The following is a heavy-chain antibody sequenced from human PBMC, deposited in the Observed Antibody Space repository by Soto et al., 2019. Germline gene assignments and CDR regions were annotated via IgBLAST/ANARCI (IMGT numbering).Heavy chain of an antibody. J-gene: IGHJ4*02. CDR2: IYYSGST. CDR3: ATPYYDFWSGYSSPSPFDY. Sequence: SETLSLTCTVSGGSISSSSYYWGWIRQPPGKGLEWIGSIYYSGSTYYNPSLKSRVTISVDTSKNQFSLKLSSVTAADTAVYCCATPYYDFWSGYSSPSPFDYWGQGTLVTVSS. CDR1: GGSISSSSYY. D-gene: IGHD3-3*01. V-gene: IGHV4-39*01.